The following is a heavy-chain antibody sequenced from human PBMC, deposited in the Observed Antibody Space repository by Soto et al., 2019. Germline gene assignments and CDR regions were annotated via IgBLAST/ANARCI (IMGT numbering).Heavy chain of an antibody. J-gene: IGHJ3*02. CDR2: ISYDGSNK. V-gene: IGHV3-30*03. Sequence: QVQLVESGGGVVQPGRSLRLSCAASGFTFSSYGMHWVRQAPGKGLEWVAVISYDGSNKYYADSVKDRFTISRDNSKNTLYLQMNSLRAEDTAVYYCASPPEAVAGTPPWAFDIWGQGTMVTVSS. CDR1: GFTFSSYG. D-gene: IGHD6-19*01. CDR3: ASPPEAVAGTPPWAFDI.